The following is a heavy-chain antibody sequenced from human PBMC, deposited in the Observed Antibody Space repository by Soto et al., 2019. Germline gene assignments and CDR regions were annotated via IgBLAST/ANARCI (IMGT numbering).Heavy chain of an antibody. Sequence: WAALRPSCRGSGFAFSCHWTHWLRQAPGKGLVWVSRINSDGSSTSYADSVKGRFTISRDNAKNTLYLQMNSLRAEDTAVYYCARDGAGTSGWLPEYYYHGLDDWCQGTTVTVSS. CDR2: INSDGSST. CDR3: ARDGAGTSGWLPEYYYHGLDD. CDR1: GFAFSCHW. D-gene: IGHD6-19*01. J-gene: IGHJ6*02. V-gene: IGHV3-74*01.